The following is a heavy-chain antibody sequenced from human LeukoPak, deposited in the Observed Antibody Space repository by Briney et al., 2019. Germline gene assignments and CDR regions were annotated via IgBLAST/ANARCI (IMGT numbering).Heavy chain of an antibody. D-gene: IGHD6-6*01. Sequence: GGSLRLSCAASGFTFRFSDYSMNWVRQAPGKGLEWISYISSSSTTIYYADSVKGRFTISRDNAKNSLYLQMNSLRAEDTAVYYCARGTLYSSSSYYMDVWGKGTTVTVSS. CDR2: ISSSSTTI. V-gene: IGHV3-48*01. CDR1: GFTFRFSDYS. CDR3: ARGTLYSSSSYYMDV. J-gene: IGHJ6*03.